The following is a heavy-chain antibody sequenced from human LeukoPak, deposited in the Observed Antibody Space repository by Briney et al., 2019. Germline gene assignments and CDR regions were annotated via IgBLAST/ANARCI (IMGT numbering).Heavy chain of an antibody. J-gene: IGHJ5*02. Sequence: ASVKVSCKASGYTFTTYGINWVRQAPREGLEWMGWMNTNTANPTYAQGFTGRFVFSLDTSVSTAYLQISSLKAEDTAVYYCARDFWSGYYAWFDPWGQGTLVTVSS. CDR1: GYTFTTYG. V-gene: IGHV7-4-1*02. CDR2: MNTNTANP. CDR3: ARDFWSGYYAWFDP. D-gene: IGHD3-3*01.